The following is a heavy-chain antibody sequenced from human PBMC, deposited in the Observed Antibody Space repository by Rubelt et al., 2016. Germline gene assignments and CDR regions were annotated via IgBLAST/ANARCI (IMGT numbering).Heavy chain of an antibody. J-gene: IGHJ4*02. Sequence: VKVPGESLKISCKGSGYSFTSNWIGWVRQMPGKGLEWMGIIYPGDSDTRYSPSFQGQVTISADKSISTAYLQWSSLKASDTAIYYCARQRYCSGGSCYPDYWGQGTLVTVSS. CDR1: GYSFTSNW. CDR3: ARQRYCSGGSCYPDY. V-gene: IGHV5-51*01. CDR2: IYPGDSDT. D-gene: IGHD2-15*01.